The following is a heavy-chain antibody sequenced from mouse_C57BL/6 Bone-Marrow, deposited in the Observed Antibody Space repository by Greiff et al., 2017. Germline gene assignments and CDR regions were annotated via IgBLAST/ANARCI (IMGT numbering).Heavy chain of an antibody. CDR3: AIITTVVDWYFDV. Sequence: QVQLQQSGAELVRPGTSVKVSCKASGYAFTNYLIEWVKQRPGQGLEWIGVINPGSGGTNYNEKFKGKATLTADKSSSTAYMQLSSQTSEDSAVYFCAIITTVVDWYFDVWGTGTTVTVSS. J-gene: IGHJ1*03. V-gene: IGHV1-54*01. D-gene: IGHD1-1*01. CDR1: GYAFTNYL. CDR2: INPGSGGT.